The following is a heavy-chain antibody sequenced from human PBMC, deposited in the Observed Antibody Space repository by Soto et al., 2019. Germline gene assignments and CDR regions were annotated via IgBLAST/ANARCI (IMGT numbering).Heavy chain of an antibody. CDR1: GGTFSSYA. D-gene: IGHD4-17*01. CDR2: IIPIFGTA. Sequence: QVQLVQSGAEVQKPGSSVKVSCKASGGTFSSYAISWVRQAPGQGLEWMGGIIPIFGTANYAQKFQGRVTITGDESTSTAYMELSSLRSEDTAVYYCARDWDMTTVTTGSYYYGMDVWGQGTTVTVSS. V-gene: IGHV1-69*01. CDR3: ARDWDMTTVTTGSYYYGMDV. J-gene: IGHJ6*02.